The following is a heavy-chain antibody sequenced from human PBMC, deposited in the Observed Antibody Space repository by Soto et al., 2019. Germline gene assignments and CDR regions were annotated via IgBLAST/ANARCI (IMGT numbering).Heavy chain of an antibody. CDR1: GYTFTSYY. CDR2: SNPSGGST. V-gene: IGHV1-46*01. J-gene: IGHJ4*02. D-gene: IGHD5-12*01. Sequence: QVQLVQSGAEVKKPGASVKVSCKASGYTFTSYYMHWVRQAPGQGLEWMGISNPSGGSTTYAQKFRIRETMTRDTTTSTVYMERGSVSSRDTAEYYCGMARGDGYRPELDYWGQGTLVTVSS. CDR3: GMARGDGYRPELDY.